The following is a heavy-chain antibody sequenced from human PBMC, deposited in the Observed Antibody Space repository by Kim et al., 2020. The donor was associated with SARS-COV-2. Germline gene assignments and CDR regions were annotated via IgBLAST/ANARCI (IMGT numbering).Heavy chain of an antibody. D-gene: IGHD6-6*01. Sequence: GGSLRLSCAASGFTFDDYAMHWVRQAPGKGLEWVSGISWNSGSIGYADSVKGRFTISRDNAKNSLYLQMNSLRAEDTALYYCAKGLSARLAYFDYWGQGTLVTVSS. J-gene: IGHJ4*02. CDR1: GFTFDDYA. V-gene: IGHV3-9*01. CDR2: ISWNSGSI. CDR3: AKGLSARLAYFDY.